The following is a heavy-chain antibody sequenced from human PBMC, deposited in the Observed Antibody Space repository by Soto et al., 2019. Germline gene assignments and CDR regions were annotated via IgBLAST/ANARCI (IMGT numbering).Heavy chain of an antibody. CDR1: GFIFSTYG. Sequence: QVQLVESGGGVVLPGRSLRLSCAASGFIFSTYGMHCVRQAPGKGLEWLSVISYDGNNKYYADSVKGRFTISRDNSKNTLWLQMDSLRTEDKAVYYCAKDILLTTITTVGDWGQGTLVTVSS. CDR3: AKDILLTTITTVGD. J-gene: IGHJ4*02. V-gene: IGHV3-30*18. D-gene: IGHD4-17*01. CDR2: ISYDGNNK.